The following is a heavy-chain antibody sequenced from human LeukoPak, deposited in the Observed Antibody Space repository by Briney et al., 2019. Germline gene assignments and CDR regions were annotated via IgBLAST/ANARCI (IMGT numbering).Heavy chain of an antibody. D-gene: IGHD3-22*01. CDR2: IYYSGTT. CDR3: AREGLYYYDSSGYYPFDY. V-gene: IGHV4-39*02. CDR1: GGSIDSSSYY. J-gene: IGHJ4*02. Sequence: PSETLSLTCTVSGGSIDSSSYYWGWIRQPPGKGLEWVGSIYYSGTTYYNPSLKSRVTISPDTSKNQFSLKLSSVTAADTAVYYCAREGLYYYDSSGYYPFDYWGQGTLVTVSS.